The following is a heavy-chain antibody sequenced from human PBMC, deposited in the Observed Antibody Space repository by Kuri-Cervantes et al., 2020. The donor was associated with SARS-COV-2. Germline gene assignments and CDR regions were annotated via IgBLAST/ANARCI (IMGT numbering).Heavy chain of an antibody. V-gene: IGHV3-21*01. CDR3: ARVHSYGPQDYYYYGMDV. Sequence: GESLKISCAASGITFSSYSMNWVRQAPGKGLEWVSSMSSSSSYIYYADSVKGRFTISRDNAKNSLYLQMNSLRAEDTAVYYCARVHSYGPQDYYYYGMDVWGQGTTVTVSS. J-gene: IGHJ6*02. CDR2: MSSSSSYI. CDR1: GITFSSYS. D-gene: IGHD5-18*01.